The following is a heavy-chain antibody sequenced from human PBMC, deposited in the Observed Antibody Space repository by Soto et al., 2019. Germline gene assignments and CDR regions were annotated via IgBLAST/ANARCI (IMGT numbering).Heavy chain of an antibody. V-gene: IGHV5-10-1*01. CDR3: ASIVVTAPAYGMAF. CDR1: GYSFTSYW. J-gene: IGHJ6*01. D-gene: IGHD2-2*01. Sequence: GESLKISCKGSGYSFTSYWISWLRQMPGKGLEWMGRIDPSDSYTNYSPSFQGHVTISADKSISTAYLQWSRLKASDTAMYYCASIVVTAPAYGMAFWAQGTTVTVSS. CDR2: IDPSDSYT.